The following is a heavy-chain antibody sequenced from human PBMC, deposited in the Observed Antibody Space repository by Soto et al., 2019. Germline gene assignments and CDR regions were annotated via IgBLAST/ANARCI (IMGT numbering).Heavy chain of an antibody. CDR3: ARDPRGTVLLTNWFDP. D-gene: IGHD3-10*01. CDR2: LSAYNGNT. Sequence: QVQLVQSGAEVKKPGASVKVSCKASGYTFTSYGISWVRQAPGQGLEWMGWLSAYNGNTNYAQKLQGRVTMTTDTSTSTAYMELRSLRSDDTAVYYCARDPRGTVLLTNWFDPWGQGTLVTVSS. J-gene: IGHJ5*02. CDR1: GYTFTSYG. V-gene: IGHV1-18*01.